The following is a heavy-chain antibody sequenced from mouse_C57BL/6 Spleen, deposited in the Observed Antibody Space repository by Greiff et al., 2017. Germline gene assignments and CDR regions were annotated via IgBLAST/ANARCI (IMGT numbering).Heavy chain of an antibody. V-gene: IGHV1-39*01. CDR2: INPNYGST. CDR3: GNTALDAMDV. D-gene: IGHD3-1*01. CDR1: GYSFTDYN. J-gene: IGHJ1*03. Sequence: VQLKQSGPELVKPGASVKISCKASGYSFTDYNMNWVHQSNGKSLEWIGAINPNYGSTSYTQKFKGKATLTVDQSYSTAYMQLNSLTSEDAAVYYAGNTALDAMDVWGKGTTVTVSS.